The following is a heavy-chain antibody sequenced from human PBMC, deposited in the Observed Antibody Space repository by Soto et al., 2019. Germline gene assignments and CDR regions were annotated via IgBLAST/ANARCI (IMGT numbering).Heavy chain of an antibody. V-gene: IGHV1-69*13. CDR2: ISPIFGIA. CDR3: ARSAAVAGPYYGMDV. CDR1: GGTFSSYA. Sequence: ASVKVSCKASGGTFSSYAINWVRQAAGSWLEWMGGISPIFGIANVAQRFQGRVTITADESTSTAYMELSSLRSEDTAVYYCARSAAVAGPYYGMDVWGQGATVTVSS. D-gene: IGHD6-19*01. J-gene: IGHJ6*02.